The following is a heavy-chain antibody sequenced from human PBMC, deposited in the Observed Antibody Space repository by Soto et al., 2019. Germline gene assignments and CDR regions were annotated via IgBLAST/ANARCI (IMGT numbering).Heavy chain of an antibody. CDR1: GYSFAGYW. J-gene: IGHJ6*02. D-gene: IGHD3-16*01. CDR3: ARLSRASFALDV. V-gene: IGHV5-10-1*01. Sequence: PGESLKISCKGSGYSFAGYWITWVRQKPGKGLEWMGRIDPSDSQTYYSPSFRGHVTISVTKSISTAYLQWSSLKASDSAVYYCARLSRASFALDVWGQGTTVTVSS. CDR2: IDPSDSQT.